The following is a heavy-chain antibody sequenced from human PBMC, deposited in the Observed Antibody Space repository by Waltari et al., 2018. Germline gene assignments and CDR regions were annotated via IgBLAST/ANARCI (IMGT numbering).Heavy chain of an antibody. CDR2: IYPGDSDT. Sequence: EVQLVQSGAEVKKPGESLKISCKGSGYSFPSYWIGWVRQIPGKGLEWMGIIYPGDSDTRYSQSFQGQVTISADKSISTAYLQWSSLKASDTAMYYCARTYYYDSSGYYVPYYFDYWGQGTLVTVSS. CDR3: ARTYYYDSSGYYVPYYFDY. J-gene: IGHJ4*02. D-gene: IGHD3-22*01. V-gene: IGHV5-51*01. CDR1: GYSFPSYW.